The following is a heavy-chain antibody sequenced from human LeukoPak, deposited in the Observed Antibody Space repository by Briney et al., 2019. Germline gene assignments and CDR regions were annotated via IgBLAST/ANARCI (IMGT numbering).Heavy chain of an antibody. D-gene: IGHD3-22*01. V-gene: IGHV4-39*02. CDR1: GDSISTSNSY. CDR2: IYYSGST. J-gene: IGHJ6*03. Sequence: PSETLSLTCIVSGDSISTSNSYWGWIRQPPGEGLEWIGNIYYSGSTYYNPSLKSRVTISVDTSKNQFSLKLSSVTAADTAVYYCARGDYYDSSGNYYPEYYYYYYMDVWGEGTTVTISS. CDR3: ARGDYYDSSGNYYPEYYYYYYMDV.